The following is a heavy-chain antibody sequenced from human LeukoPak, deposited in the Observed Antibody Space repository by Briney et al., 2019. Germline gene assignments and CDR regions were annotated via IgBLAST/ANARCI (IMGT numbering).Heavy chain of an antibody. J-gene: IGHJ4*02. CDR3: ARDYTVIDLDL. Sequence: PGGSLRLSCAASGFTFSSYGMHWVRQAPGKGLEWVAVISYDGSNKYYADSVKGRFTISRDNSKNTLYLQMNSLRAEDTAVYYCARDYTVIDLDLWGQGTLVTVSS. CDR1: GFTFSSYG. V-gene: IGHV3-30*03. CDR2: ISYDGSNK. D-gene: IGHD4-17*01.